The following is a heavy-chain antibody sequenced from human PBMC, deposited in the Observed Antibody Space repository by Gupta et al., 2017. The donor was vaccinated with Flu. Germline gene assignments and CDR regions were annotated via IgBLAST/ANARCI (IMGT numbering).Heavy chain of an antibody. V-gene: IGHV3-23*01. CDR2: LSGDNAGI. D-gene: IGHD2-8*02. Sequence: EVHQFEFGRGLVQPGGSLSLSCAASGFTFSSSAITWVRQPPGKGLEWVSSLSGDNAGIFYAHSVKGRFSISRDNSKNTLYLQMNNLSAEDTAVYYGAKRCVTGTYYFDYWGPGTLVTVSS. CDR1: GFTFSSSA. J-gene: IGHJ4*02. CDR3: AKRCVTGTYYFDY.